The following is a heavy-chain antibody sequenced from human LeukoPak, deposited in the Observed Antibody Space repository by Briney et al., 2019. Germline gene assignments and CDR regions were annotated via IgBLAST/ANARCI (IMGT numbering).Heavy chain of an antibody. CDR3: ARWWSSLEAFDI. CDR2: MNPNSGNT. Sequence: ASVKVSCKASGGTFTSYDINWVRQATGQGLEWMGWMNPNSGNTGYAQKLQGRVTMTRNTSISTAYMELSSLRSEDTAVYYCARWWSSLEAFDIWGQGTMVTVSS. D-gene: IGHD6-13*01. CDR1: GGTFTSYD. J-gene: IGHJ3*02. V-gene: IGHV1-8*01.